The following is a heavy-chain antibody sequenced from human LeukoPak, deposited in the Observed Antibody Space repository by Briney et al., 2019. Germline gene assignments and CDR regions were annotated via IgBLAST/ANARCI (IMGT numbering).Heavy chain of an antibody. V-gene: IGHV4-59*08. Sequence: SETLSLTCTVSGGSISNYYWTWIRQPPGKALEWIGYIYYSGNTNYNPSLKSRVTISIDTSKNQFSLKLSSVTAADTAVYYCAGGVVVVVAATPFDYWGQGTLVTVSS. J-gene: IGHJ4*02. CDR2: IYYSGNT. D-gene: IGHD2-15*01. CDR3: AGGVVVVVAATPFDY. CDR1: GGSISNYY.